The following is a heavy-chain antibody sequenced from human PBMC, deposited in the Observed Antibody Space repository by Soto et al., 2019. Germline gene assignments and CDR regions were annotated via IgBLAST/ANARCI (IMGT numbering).Heavy chain of an antibody. D-gene: IGHD4-17*01. J-gene: IGHJ5*02. CDR3: ARVIRLDDYGDYDVGFDP. V-gene: IGHV1-8*01. Sequence: ASVKVSFKASGYTFTSYDINWVRQATGQGLEWMGWMNPNSGNTGYAQKFQGRVTMTRNTSISTAYMELSSLRSEDTAVYYCARVIRLDDYGDYDVGFDPWGQGTLVTVSS. CDR1: GYTFTSYD. CDR2: MNPNSGNT.